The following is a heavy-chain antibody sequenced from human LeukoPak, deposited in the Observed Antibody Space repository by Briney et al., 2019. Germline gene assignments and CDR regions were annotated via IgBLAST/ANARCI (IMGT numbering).Heavy chain of an antibody. V-gene: IGHV3-48*01. Sequence: GGSLRLSCAASGFAFSSYSMNWVRQAPGKGLEWVSYISSGSRTIYYADSVKGRFTMSRDNAKNSLYLQMNSLRAEDTAVYYCARESITGHRDFDYWGQGTLVTVSS. CDR3: ARESITGHRDFDY. CDR2: ISSGSRTI. CDR1: GFAFSSYS. D-gene: IGHD1-20*01. J-gene: IGHJ4*02.